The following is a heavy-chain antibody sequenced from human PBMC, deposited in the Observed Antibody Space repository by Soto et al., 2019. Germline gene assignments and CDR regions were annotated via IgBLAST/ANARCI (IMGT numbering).Heavy chain of an antibody. J-gene: IGHJ3*02. CDR1: GFSFNNYY. Sequence: GGSLRLSCAASGFSFNNYYMNWVRQAPGKGLAWVAYISSDGRAKDYAGSLKGRFTISRDNAKNSVYLQMNSLRAEDTALYYCARGQLSATALYGIDIWGQGTMVTVSS. V-gene: IGHV3-48*01. CDR3: ARGQLSATALYGIDI. D-gene: IGHD2-2*01. CDR2: ISSDGRAK.